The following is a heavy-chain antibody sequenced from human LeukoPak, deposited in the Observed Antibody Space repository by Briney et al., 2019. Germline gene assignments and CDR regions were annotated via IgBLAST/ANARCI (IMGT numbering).Heavy chain of an antibody. CDR3: ASGRPYYYFDF. CDR2: IQYDGLNK. V-gene: IGHV3-30*02. Sequence: GGSLRLSCAASGVSFSNYGMHWVRQAPGKGLEWVAFIQYDGLNKYYADSAKGRSTISRDNSRDTLYLQMNSLRPEDTAIYYCASGRPYYYFDFWGQGTLVTVSS. D-gene: IGHD6-6*01. CDR1: GVSFSNYG. J-gene: IGHJ4*02.